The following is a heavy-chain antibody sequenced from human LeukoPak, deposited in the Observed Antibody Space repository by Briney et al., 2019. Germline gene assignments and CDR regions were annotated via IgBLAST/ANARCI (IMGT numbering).Heavy chain of an antibody. J-gene: IGHJ6*03. CDR1: GFTFSSYG. D-gene: IGHD3-22*01. Sequence: PGGSLRLSCAASGFTFSSYGMSWVRQAPGKGLEWVSVIYSGGSTFYADSVKGRFTISRDNSKNTLYLQMNSLRAEDTAVYYCARETYYYDSSGYYYPPNYYYYMDVWGKGTTVTVSS. V-gene: IGHV3-53*01. CDR2: IYSGGST. CDR3: ARETYYYDSSGYYYPPNYYYYMDV.